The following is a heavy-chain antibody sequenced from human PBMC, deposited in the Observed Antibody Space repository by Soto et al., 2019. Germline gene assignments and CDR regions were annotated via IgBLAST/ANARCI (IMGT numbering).Heavy chain of an antibody. CDR1: GFTFSSYS. CDR3: ARDGVHDDIVTGYYIYYYGMDV. CDR2: ITSSSSYI. J-gene: IGHJ6*02. V-gene: IGHV3-21*01. Sequence: EVQLVESGGGLVKPGGSLRLSCAASGFTFSSYSMNWVRQAPGKGLEWVSPITSSSSYIYYADSVKGRFTISRDNAKNTLYLQRNSLRAEDTDVYFCARDGVHDDIVTGYYIYYYGMDVWGQGTTVTVSS. D-gene: IGHD3-9*01.